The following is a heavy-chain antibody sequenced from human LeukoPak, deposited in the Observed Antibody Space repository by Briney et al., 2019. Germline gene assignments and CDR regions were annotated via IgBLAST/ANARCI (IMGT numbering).Heavy chain of an antibody. D-gene: IGHD2-15*01. CDR2: ISGSGGST. J-gene: IGHJ4*02. V-gene: IGHV3-23*01. CDR1: GFTFSSYA. CDR3: AKVPFGFCSGGSCSFSY. Sequence: QPGGSPRLSCAASGFTFSSYAMSWVRQAPGKGLEWVSAISGSGGSTYYADSVKGRFTISRDNSKNTLYLQMNSLRAEDTAVYYCAKVPFGFCSGGSCSFSYWGQGTLVTVSS.